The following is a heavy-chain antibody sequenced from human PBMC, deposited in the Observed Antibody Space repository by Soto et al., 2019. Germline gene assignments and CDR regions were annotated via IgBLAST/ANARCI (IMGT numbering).Heavy chain of an antibody. CDR1: GFTFSSYG. V-gene: IGHV3-30*18. Sequence: GGSLRLSCAASGFTFSSYGMHWVRQAPGKGLEWVAVISYDGSNKYYADSVKGRFTISRDNSKNTLYLQMNSLRAEDTAIYYCAKKVNSGPGSQYFDYWGQGTLVTVSS. CDR3: AKKVNSGPGSQYFDY. D-gene: IGHD3-10*01. CDR2: ISYDGSNK. J-gene: IGHJ4*02.